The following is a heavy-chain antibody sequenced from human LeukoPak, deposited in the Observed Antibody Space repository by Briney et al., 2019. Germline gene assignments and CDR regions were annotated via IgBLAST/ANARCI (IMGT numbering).Heavy chain of an antibody. V-gene: IGHV3-21*06. D-gene: IGHD5-12*01. J-gene: IGHJ4*02. CDR1: GFTFSTYN. Sequence: TGGSLRLSCATSGFTFSTYNMNCVRQAPGKGLEWVSSISNSGSYIYYADSVKGRLTISRDNAKNSLYLQMNSLSAEDTALYFCARDPGYSFYFDYWGQGILVTVSS. CDR3: ARDPGYSFYFDY. CDR2: ISNSGSYI.